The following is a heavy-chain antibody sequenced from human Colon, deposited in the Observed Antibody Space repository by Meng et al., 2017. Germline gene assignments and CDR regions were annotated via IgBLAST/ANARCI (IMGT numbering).Heavy chain of an antibody. CDR2: IFYTGTA. V-gene: IGHV4-31*03. Sequence: GRLQELGPVLVKPSQNLYLTFNVPGLSIGTTGYYWTWIRQRPGKGLELIGKIFYTGTAHYNPSLKTRAAMSVDRSKNQFSLKLSSVTAADTAVYYCARADCTAGICYQFDNWGQGTLVTVSS. CDR1: GLSIGTTGYY. CDR3: ARADCTAGICYQFDN. D-gene: IGHD2-8*02. J-gene: IGHJ4*02.